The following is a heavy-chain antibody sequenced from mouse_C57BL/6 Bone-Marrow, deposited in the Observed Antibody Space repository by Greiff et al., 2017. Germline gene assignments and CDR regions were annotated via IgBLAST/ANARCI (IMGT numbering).Heavy chain of an antibody. J-gene: IGHJ2*01. CDR3: TTLGGTTVTDY. Sequence: EVQLQQSGAELVRPGASVKLSCTASGFNIKDDYMHWVKQRPEQGLEWIGWIDPENGDTEYASKFQGKATITADTSSNTAYLQLSSLTSEDTAVYYCTTLGGTTVTDYWGQGTTLTVSS. D-gene: IGHD1-1*01. CDR1: GFNIKDDY. V-gene: IGHV14-4*01. CDR2: IDPENGDT.